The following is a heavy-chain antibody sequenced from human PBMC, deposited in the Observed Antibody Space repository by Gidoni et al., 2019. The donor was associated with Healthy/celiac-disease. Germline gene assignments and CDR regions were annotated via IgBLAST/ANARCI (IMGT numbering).Heavy chain of an antibody. CDR3: ARGFRSGERIWWFDP. Sequence: QLQLQQWGAGLLTPSETLSLTCAVYGGSFSGYSWSWIRQPPGKGVAWIGEINHSGSTNYNPSLKSRVTISVDTSKNQFSLKLSSVTAADTAVYYCARGFRSGERIWWFDPWGQGTLVTVSS. V-gene: IGHV4-34*01. J-gene: IGHJ5*02. CDR2: INHSGST. CDR1: GGSFSGYS. D-gene: IGHD2-15*01.